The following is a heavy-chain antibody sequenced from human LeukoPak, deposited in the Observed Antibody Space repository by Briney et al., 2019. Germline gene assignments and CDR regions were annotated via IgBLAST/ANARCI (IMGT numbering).Heavy chain of an antibody. D-gene: IGHD3-22*01. J-gene: IGHJ4*02. V-gene: IGHV3-49*04. CDR2: IRSKAYGGTT. CDR1: GFTFGDYA. CDR3: TREGVLEYYYDSGGYYPGD. Sequence: GGSLRLSCTASGFTFGDYAMSWVRQAPGKGLEWVGFIRSKAYGGTTEYAASVKGRFTISRDDSKSIAYLQMNSLKTEDTAVYYCTREGVLEYYYDSGGYYPGDWGQGTLVTVSS.